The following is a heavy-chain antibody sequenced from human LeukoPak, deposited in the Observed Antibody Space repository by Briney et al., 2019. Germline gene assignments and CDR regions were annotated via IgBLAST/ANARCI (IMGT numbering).Heavy chain of an antibody. V-gene: IGHV5-51*01. J-gene: IGHJ4*02. CDR1: GCSFTSYW. Sequence: GESLLIFCKGSGCSFTSYWIGWVGQLAGKGLVGMGIIYPGDSDTRYSPSFQGQVTISADKSISTAYLQWSSLKASDTAMYYCARSPNYDFWTIFDYWGQGTLVTVSS. CDR2: IYPGDSDT. D-gene: IGHD3-3*01. CDR3: ARSPNYDFWTIFDY.